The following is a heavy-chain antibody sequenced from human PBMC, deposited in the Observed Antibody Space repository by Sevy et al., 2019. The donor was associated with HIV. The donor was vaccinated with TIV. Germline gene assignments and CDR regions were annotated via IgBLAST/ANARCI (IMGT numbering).Heavy chain of an antibody. CDR2: IWYDGSNK. CDR3: VRGADYYDSSGATCEY. V-gene: IGHV3-33*01. D-gene: IGHD3-22*01. Sequence: GGSLRLSCAASGFTFSKYGMHWVRHAPGKGLEWVALIWYDGSNKYYADSVKGRFTISRDNSKNTLYLQMNSLRAEDTAVYYCVRGADYYDSSGATCEYWGQGTLVTVSS. CDR1: GFTFSKYG. J-gene: IGHJ4*02.